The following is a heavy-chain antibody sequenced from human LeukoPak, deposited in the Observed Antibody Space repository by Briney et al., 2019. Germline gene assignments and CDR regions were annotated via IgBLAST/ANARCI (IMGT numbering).Heavy chain of an antibody. Sequence: GASVKVSCKTSGYTFTDYYLHYMRQAPGQGLEWMGWINPNSGDATYAPKFQGGVTITRDTSITTAYMELSRLTSDDTAVYYCTREDYWGQGTLVTVSS. CDR1: GYTFTDYY. CDR2: INPNSGDA. CDR3: TREDY. J-gene: IGHJ4*02. V-gene: IGHV1-2*02.